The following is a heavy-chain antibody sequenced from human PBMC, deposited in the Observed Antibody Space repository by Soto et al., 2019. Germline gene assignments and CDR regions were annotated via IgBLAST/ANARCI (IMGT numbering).Heavy chain of an antibody. J-gene: IGHJ4*02. V-gene: IGHV3-33*01. CDR2: IWYDGSNK. Sequence: PGGSLRLSCAAPGFTFSGYGMHWVRQAPGKGLEWVAVIWYDGSNKYYADSVKGRFTISRDNSKNTLYLQMNSLRAEDTAVYYCARDLYDFWSGYLDYWGQGTLVTVSS. CDR3: ARDLYDFWSGYLDY. CDR1: GFTFSGYG. D-gene: IGHD3-3*01.